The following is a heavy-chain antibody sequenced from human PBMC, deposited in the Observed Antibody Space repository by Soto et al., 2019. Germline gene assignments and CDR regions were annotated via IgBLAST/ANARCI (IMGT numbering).Heavy chain of an antibody. CDR2: INHSGTT. Sequence: PXXTLSLTCAVYGGPFIGSYWSWIRQPPGRGXEWIGXINHSGTTNYXXALKSRVTXSVEKSKNQFSLKLSSVNAADTAIYYCARSVFPWGQGTLVTVYS. CDR1: GGPFIGSY. CDR3: ARSVFP. J-gene: IGHJ5*02. V-gene: IGHV4-34*01.